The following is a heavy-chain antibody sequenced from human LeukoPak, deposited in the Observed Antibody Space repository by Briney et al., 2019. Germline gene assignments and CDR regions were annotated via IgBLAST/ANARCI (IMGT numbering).Heavy chain of an antibody. J-gene: IGHJ3*02. Sequence: RTSETLSLTCTVSGGSISSSSYYRGWIRQPPGKGLEWIGSIYYSGSTYYNPSLKSRVTISVDTSKNQFSLKLSSVTAADTAVYYCARLGGITMIVVVPHAFDIWGQGTMVTVSS. CDR2: IYYSGST. V-gene: IGHV4-39*01. D-gene: IGHD3-22*01. CDR3: ARLGGITMIVVVPHAFDI. CDR1: GGSISSSSYY.